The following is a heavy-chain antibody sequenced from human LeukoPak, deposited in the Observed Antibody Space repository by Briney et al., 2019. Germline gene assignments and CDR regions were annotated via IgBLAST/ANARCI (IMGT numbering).Heavy chain of an antibody. CDR1: RFTFSSYG. J-gene: IGHJ4*02. CDR3: AKNRDSSDYPRDFDY. D-gene: IGHD3-22*01. V-gene: IGHV3-30*02. Sequence: GGSLRLSCAASRFTFSSYGMHWVRQTPGKGLEWVAFIRHDGSYQQYADSVKGRFTVSRDNSKDTVYLQMNSLRTEDTAVYYCAKNRDSSDYPRDFDYWGQGTLVTVSS. CDR2: IRHDGSYQ.